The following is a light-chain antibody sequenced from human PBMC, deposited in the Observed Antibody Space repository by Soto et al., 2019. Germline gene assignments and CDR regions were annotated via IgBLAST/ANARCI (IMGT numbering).Light chain of an antibody. V-gene: IGKV1-39*01. Sequence: DIQMTQSPSSLSASVGDRVTVTCRASQSITTYLNWYQQKPGKAPKLLIYAASSLQSGVPSRFSGSGSGTDFTLTITSLQPEDFATYICQQSYGTPWTFGQGNKVEIK. CDR2: AAS. CDR3: QQSYGTPWT. CDR1: QSITTY. J-gene: IGKJ1*01.